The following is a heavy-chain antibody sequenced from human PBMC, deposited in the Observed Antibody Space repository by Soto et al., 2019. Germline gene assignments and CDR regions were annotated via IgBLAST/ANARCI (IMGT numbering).Heavy chain of an antibody. D-gene: IGHD3-10*01. J-gene: IGHJ6*02. CDR3: ARRGSGCYRVDV. Sequence: PGESLNISCKASGYSFTTYWIGCVRQMPGKGLEWMGIVYPGDSDTEYSPSFQGQVTISADKSISTAYLQWGSLKASDTAMYYCARRGSGCYRVDVWGQGTTVTVSS. V-gene: IGHV5-51*01. CDR1: GYSFTTYW. CDR2: VYPGDSDT.